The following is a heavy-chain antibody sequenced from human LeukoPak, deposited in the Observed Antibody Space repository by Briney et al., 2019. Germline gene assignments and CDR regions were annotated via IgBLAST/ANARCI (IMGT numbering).Heavy chain of an antibody. CDR1: GDSISNSNYY. V-gene: IGHV3-11*06. Sequence: LSLTCTVSGDSISNSNYYWGWIRQAPGKGLEWIAYIRGRSTDFSYADSAKGRFTISRAAAKNSLFLRMGSLRTEDTAVYYCVRDRYWAFDSWGQGTLVTVSS. D-gene: IGHD1-26*01. CDR2: IRGRSTDF. CDR3: VRDRYWAFDS. J-gene: IGHJ4*02.